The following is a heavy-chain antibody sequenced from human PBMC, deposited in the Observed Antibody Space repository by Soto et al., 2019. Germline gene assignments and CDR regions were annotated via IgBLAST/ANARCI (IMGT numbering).Heavy chain of an antibody. V-gene: IGHV4-34*01. D-gene: IGHD2-15*01. CDR1: GESFDSYYY. J-gene: IGHJ4*02. Sequence: SETLSLTCAVYGESFDSYYYWTWLRQPPGKGLEWIGEVYHNRGTNYNPSLKSRVTISVDASKNQFSLRLSSVTAADTAVYYCARHRGSGGSPRPLDYWGQGTLVTVSS. CDR2: VYHNRGT. CDR3: ARHRGSGGSPRPLDY.